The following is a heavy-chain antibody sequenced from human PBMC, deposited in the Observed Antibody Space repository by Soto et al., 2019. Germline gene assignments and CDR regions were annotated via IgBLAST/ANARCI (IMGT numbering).Heavy chain of an antibody. CDR3: ARGGGVGVAGSAAFDM. CDR2: INPATGAA. V-gene: IGHV1-2*02. D-gene: IGHD3-3*01. CDR1: GYPVTAYY. Sequence: QLHLVQSGAVVKKPGASVTVSCSASGYPVTAYYMHWVRQAPGRGLEWMGGINPATGAAKYTQTFPGRVTMTRDPSTSTGFMELSGLTSEDTAGFYWARGGGVGVAGSAAFDMWGQGTLVTVSS. J-gene: IGHJ3*02.